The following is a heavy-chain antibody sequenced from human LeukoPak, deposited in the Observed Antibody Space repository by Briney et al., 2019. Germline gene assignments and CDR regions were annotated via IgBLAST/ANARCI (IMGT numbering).Heavy chain of an antibody. D-gene: IGHD3-10*01. V-gene: IGHV4-39*07. J-gene: IGHJ6*02. CDR3: ARRTYYYGFGRGDGMDV. CDR1: GGSISSSSYY. CDR2: IYYSGST. Sequence: SETLSLTCTVSGGSISSSSYYWGWIRQPPGKGLEWIGSIYYSGSTYYNPSLKSRVTISVDTSKNQFSLKLSSVTAADTAVYYCARRTYYYGFGRGDGMDVWGQGTTVTVSS.